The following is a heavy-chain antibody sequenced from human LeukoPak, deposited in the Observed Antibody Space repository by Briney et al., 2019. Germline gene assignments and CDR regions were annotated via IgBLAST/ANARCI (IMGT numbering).Heavy chain of an antibody. CDR2: IGSISTYI. CDR3: ARNGWVDY. J-gene: IGHJ4*02. V-gene: IGHV3-21*01. CDR1: GFTFSSYD. D-gene: IGHD1-26*01. Sequence: TGGSLRLSCAASGFTFSSYDMNWVRQAPGKGLEWVSSIGSISTYIYYADSVKGRFTISRDNAKNSLYLQMNSLRVEDTAVYYCARNGWVDYWGQGTLVTVSS.